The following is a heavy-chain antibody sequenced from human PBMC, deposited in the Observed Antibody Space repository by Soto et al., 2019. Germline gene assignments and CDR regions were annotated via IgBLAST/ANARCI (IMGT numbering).Heavy chain of an antibody. V-gene: IGHV1-69*01. CDR3: ARVADYGDPLYYYYGMDV. CDR2: IIPIFGTA. J-gene: IGHJ6*02. D-gene: IGHD4-17*01. Sequence: QVQLVQSGAEVKKPGSSVKVSCKASGGTFSSYAISWVRQAPGQGLEWMGGIIPIFGTANYAQKFQGRVTITADESTSTAYMELSSLRSEDTAVYYCARVADYGDPLYYYYGMDVWGQGTTVTVSS. CDR1: GGTFSSYA.